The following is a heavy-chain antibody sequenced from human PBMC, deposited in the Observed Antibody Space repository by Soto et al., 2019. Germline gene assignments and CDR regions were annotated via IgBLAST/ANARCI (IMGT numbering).Heavy chain of an antibody. Sequence: QPGGSLRLSCAASGFTFSSYAMSWVRQAPGKGLEWVSAISGSGGSTYYADSVKGRFTISRDNAKNTLYLQMNSLRAEDTAVYYCARDSPYQPLLPQYFDYWGQGTLVTVSS. CDR2: ISGSGGST. V-gene: IGHV3-23*01. CDR1: GFTFSSYA. D-gene: IGHD2-2*01. CDR3: ARDSPYQPLLPQYFDY. J-gene: IGHJ4*02.